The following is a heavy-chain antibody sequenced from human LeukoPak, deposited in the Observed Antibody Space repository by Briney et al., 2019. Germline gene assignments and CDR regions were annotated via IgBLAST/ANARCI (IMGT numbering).Heavy chain of an antibody. V-gene: IGHV3-7*01. CDR1: GFTFTSHW. CDR3: ARDSPRENDAFDI. J-gene: IGHJ3*02. Sequence: GGSLRLSCAASGFTFTSHWMSWVRQAPGKGLEWVANINQDGGEKYFLDSVKGRFTISRDNAMNSLYLQMNSLRAEDTAVYYCARDSPRENDAFDIWGQGTMVTVSS. D-gene: IGHD5-24*01. CDR2: INQDGGEK.